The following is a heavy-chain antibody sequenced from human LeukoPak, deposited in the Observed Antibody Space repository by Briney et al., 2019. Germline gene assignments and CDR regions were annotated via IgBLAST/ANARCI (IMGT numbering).Heavy chain of an antibody. V-gene: IGHV1-18*01. Sequence: ASVKVSCKASGYTFTSYGISWVRQAPGQGLEWMGWISAYNGNTNYAQKRQGRVTMTTDTSTSTAYMELRSVRSDDTAVYYCARSRTGIAVAGQNRYYFDYWGQGTLVTVSS. CDR3: ARSRTGIAVAGQNRYYFDY. CDR1: GYTFTSYG. J-gene: IGHJ4*02. CDR2: ISAYNGNT. D-gene: IGHD6-19*01.